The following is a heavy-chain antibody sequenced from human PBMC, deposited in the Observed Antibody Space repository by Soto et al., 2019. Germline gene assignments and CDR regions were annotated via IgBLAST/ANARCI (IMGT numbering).Heavy chain of an antibody. CDR3: ARSYRENTKYYDFWSGYFI. D-gene: IGHD3-3*01. J-gene: IGHJ4*02. CDR2: IYYSGST. Sequence: SETLSLTCTVSGGSISSYYWSWIRQPPGKGLEWIGYIYYSGSTNYNPSLKSRVTISVDTSKNQFSLKLSSMTAADTAVYYCARSYRENTKYYDFWSGYFIWGQGTLVTVSS. CDR1: GGSISSYY. V-gene: IGHV4-59*01.